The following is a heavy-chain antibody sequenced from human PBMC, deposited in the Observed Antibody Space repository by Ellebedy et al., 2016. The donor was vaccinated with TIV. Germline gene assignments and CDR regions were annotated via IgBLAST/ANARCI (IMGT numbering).Heavy chain of an antibody. J-gene: IGHJ6*02. CDR1: GFAVRNHY. D-gene: IGHD3-3*01. CDR3: VRARRFFYGMDV. CDR2: FYSADGT. Sequence: PGGSLRLSCAASGFAVRNHYMSWVRQAPGKGLEWVAVFYSADGTSYADFVQGRFAVSRDDPENTLYLQMSSLRADDTAIYYCVRARRFFYGMDVWGQGTTVTVSS. V-gene: IGHV3-66*01.